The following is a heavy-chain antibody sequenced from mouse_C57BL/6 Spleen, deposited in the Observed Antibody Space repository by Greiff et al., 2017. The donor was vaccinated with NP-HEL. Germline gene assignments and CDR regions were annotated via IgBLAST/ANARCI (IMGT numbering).Heavy chain of an antibody. Sequence: QVQLQQPGAELVKPGASVKMSCKASGYTFTSYWITWVKQRPRQGLEWIGDIYPGSGSTNYNEKFKSKATLTVDTSSSTAYMQLSSLTSEDSAVYYCARSGGGYYEYAMDYWGQGTSVTVSS. CDR3: ARSGGGYYEYAMDY. CDR1: GYTFTSYW. CDR2: IYPGSGST. D-gene: IGHD2-3*01. J-gene: IGHJ4*01. V-gene: IGHV1-55*01.